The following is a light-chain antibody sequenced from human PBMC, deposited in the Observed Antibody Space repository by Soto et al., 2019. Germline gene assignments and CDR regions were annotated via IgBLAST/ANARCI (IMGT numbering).Light chain of an antibody. J-gene: IGKJ4*01. Sequence: DIQMTQSASSLPASVGDTVTISCQASQDISKYLNWFQQKPGKAPKLLIYDVFNVETGVPSRFSGRGSGTDFTRIISNLQPEDLATYPCQQYDQLPITFGGGTKVDI. CDR2: DVF. CDR1: QDISKY. CDR3: QQYDQLPIT. V-gene: IGKV1-33*01.